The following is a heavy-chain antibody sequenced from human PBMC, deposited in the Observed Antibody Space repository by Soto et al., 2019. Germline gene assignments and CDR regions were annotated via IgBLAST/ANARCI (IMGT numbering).Heavy chain of an antibody. Sequence: SETLSLTCAVSGGSISSSNCWSWIRQHPGKGLEWIGYIYYSGSTNYNPSLKSRATISVDTSKNQFSLKLSSVTAADTAVYYCARSVFPWGQGTLVTVSS. V-gene: IGHV4-31*11. J-gene: IGHJ5*02. CDR1: GGSISSSNC. CDR2: IYYSGST. CDR3: ARSVFP.